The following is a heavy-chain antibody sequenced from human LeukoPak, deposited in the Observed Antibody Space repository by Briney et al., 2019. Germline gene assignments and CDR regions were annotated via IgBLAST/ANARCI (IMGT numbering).Heavy chain of an antibody. CDR3: AKAVASGRSFDY. V-gene: IGHV3-23*01. D-gene: IGHD6-19*01. CDR1: GFTFSTYA. Sequence: GGSLRLSCAASGFTFSTYAVSWVRQAPGKGPDWVSTISGSGAFTYYADSVKGRFTISRDNSKNTLSLQMNSLRAADTAVYYCAKAVASGRSFDYWGQGTLVTVSS. J-gene: IGHJ4*02. CDR2: ISGSGAFT.